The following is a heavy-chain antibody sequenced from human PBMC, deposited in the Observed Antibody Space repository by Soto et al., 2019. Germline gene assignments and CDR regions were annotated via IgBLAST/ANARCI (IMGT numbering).Heavy chain of an antibody. CDR1: GFTFSSYA. Sequence: PGGSLRLSCSASGFTFSSYAMHWVRQSPGKGLEYVSAISSNGGSTYYADSVKGRFTISRDNSKNTLYLQMSSLRAEDTAVYYCVKRGGYDFYYYGMDVWGQGTTVTVSS. J-gene: IGHJ6*02. V-gene: IGHV3-64D*06. CDR2: ISSNGGST. CDR3: VKRGGYDFYYYGMDV. D-gene: IGHD5-12*01.